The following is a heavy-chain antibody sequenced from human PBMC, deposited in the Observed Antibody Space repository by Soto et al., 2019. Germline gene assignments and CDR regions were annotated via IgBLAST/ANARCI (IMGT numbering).Heavy chain of an antibody. D-gene: IGHD2-2*01. CDR2: IYYSGST. J-gene: IGHJ3*02. CDR3: ARLYCSSTSCYRPHAFDI. CDR1: GGSISSGGYY. V-gene: IGHV4-31*03. Sequence: PSETLSLTCTVSGGSISSGGYYWSWIRQHPGKGLEWIGYIYYSGSTYYNPSLKSRVTISVDTSKNQFSLKLSSVTAADTAVYYCARLYCSSTSCYRPHAFDIWGQGTMVTVSS.